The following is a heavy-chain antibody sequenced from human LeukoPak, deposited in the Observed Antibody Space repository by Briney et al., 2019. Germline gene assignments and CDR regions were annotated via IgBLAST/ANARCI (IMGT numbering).Heavy chain of an antibody. D-gene: IGHD3-3*01. V-gene: IGHV1-18*01. Sequence: ASVKVSCKASGYTFTSYGISWVRQAPGQGLEWMGWISAYNGNTNYAQKLRGRVTMTTDTSTSTAYMELRSLRSDDTAVYYCARVTYYDFWSGSYYFDYWGQGTLVTVSS. CDR2: ISAYNGNT. CDR1: GYTFTSYG. J-gene: IGHJ4*02. CDR3: ARVTYYDFWSGSYYFDY.